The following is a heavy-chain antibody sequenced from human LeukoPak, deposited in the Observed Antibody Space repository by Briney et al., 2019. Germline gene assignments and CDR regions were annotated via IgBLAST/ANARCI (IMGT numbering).Heavy chain of an antibody. V-gene: IGHV4-4*02. CDR3: ARRVGEIPY. CDR1: GDSFSSSDW. J-gene: IGHJ4*02. Sequence: PSGTLSLTCTVSGDSFSSSDWSTWARQPPGKGLEWIGEISHSGSPNYNPSLKSRVTISIDKSKNQFSLKLTSVTAADTAVYYCARRVGEIPYWGQGLVVTVSS. D-gene: IGHD3-10*01. CDR2: ISHSGSP.